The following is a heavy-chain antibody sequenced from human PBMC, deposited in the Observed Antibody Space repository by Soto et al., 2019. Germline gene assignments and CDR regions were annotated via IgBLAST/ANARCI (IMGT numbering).Heavy chain of an antibody. J-gene: IGHJ1*01. CDR3: ARSDGSGEYHH. CDR1: GFPFSSYW. D-gene: IGHD6-19*01. V-gene: IGHV3-74*01. CDR2: INSDGSST. Sequence: GGSLRLSCAASGFPFSSYWMHWVRQAPGKGLVWVSRINSDGSSTSYADSVKGRFTISRDNAKNTLYLQMNSLRAEDTALYYCARSDGSGEYHHWGQGTLVTVSS.